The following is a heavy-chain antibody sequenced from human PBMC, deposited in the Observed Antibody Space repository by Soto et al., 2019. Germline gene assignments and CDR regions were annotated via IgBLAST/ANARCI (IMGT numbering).Heavy chain of an antibody. V-gene: IGHV3-11*01. CDR3: ATEALSLITVVVPTFGY. Sequence: GGSLRLSCAASGFTFSDYYMSWIHQAPGKGLEWVSYISSSGSTIYYADSVKGRFTISRDNAKNSLYLQMNSLRAEDTAVYYCATEALSLITVVVPTFGYWGQGMLVTVSS. CDR1: GFTFSDYY. CDR2: ISSSGSTI. J-gene: IGHJ1*01. D-gene: IGHD4-4*01.